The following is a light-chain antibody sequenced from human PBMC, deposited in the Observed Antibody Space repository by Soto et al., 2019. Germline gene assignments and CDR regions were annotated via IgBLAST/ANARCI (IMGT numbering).Light chain of an antibody. Sequence: QSALTQPPSASGSPGQSVTISCTGTSSDVSVYNNVSWYQQHPGKAPKLMIYEVNKRPSGVPDRFSGSKSGNTASLTVSGLQAEDEADYYCSSYAGSNNFDVVFGGGTKVTVL. V-gene: IGLV2-8*01. CDR1: SSDVSVYNN. CDR3: SSYAGSNNFDVV. CDR2: EVN. J-gene: IGLJ2*01.